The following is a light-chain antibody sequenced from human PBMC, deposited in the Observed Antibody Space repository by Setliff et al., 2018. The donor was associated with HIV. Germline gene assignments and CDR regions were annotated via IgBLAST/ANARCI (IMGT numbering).Light chain of an antibody. Sequence: QSVLMQPPSVSAAPGQKVTISCSGSSSNIGNNYVSWYQHLPGTAPKLLIYDNNKRPSGIPDRFSGSKSGTSATLGITGLQTGDEADYYCGTWDTSLSAGWVFGTGTKSPS. CDR3: GTWDTSLSAGWV. V-gene: IGLV1-51*01. CDR1: SSNIGNNY. J-gene: IGLJ1*01. CDR2: DNN.